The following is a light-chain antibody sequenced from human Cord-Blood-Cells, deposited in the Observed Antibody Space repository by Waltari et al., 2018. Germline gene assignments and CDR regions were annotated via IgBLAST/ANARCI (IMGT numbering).Light chain of an antibody. Sequence: MVLMESPDSLAVSLGERDTINCKSSQSVLYSSNNKNYLAWYQQKPGQPPKLLIYWASTRESGVPDRLSGSGSETDFTLSISSLQGEYVADYYCQQYYSTPHTFGQGTKLEIK. CDR1: QSVLYSSNNKNY. CDR3: QQYYSTPHT. V-gene: IGKV4-1*01. J-gene: IGKJ2*01. CDR2: WAS.